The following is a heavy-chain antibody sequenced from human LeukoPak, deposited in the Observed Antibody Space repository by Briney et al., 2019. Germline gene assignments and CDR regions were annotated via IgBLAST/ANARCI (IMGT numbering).Heavy chain of an antibody. J-gene: IGHJ4*02. CDR2: IKQDGSEK. CDR1: GFTFSSYW. Sequence: GGSLRLSCAASGFTFSSYWMSWVRQAPGKGLEWVANIKQDGSEKYYVDSVKGRFTISRDNAKNSLYLQMNSLRAEDTAVYYCAKDLATVTLFYFDYWGQGTLVTVSS. V-gene: IGHV3-7*01. D-gene: IGHD4-17*01. CDR3: AKDLATVTLFYFDY.